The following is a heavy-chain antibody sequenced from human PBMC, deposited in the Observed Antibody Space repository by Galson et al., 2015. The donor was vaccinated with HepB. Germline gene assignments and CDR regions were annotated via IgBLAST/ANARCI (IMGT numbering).Heavy chain of an antibody. D-gene: IGHD6-19*01. CDR2: IYNSGST. CDR3: TRDMRPFTSGWRAFDI. J-gene: IGHJ3*02. V-gene: IGHV4-59*01. CDR1: GGAISSYY. Sequence: ETLSLTCTVSGGAISSYYWSWIRQPPGKGLEWIGYIYNSGSTNYNPSLKSRVTISVDTAKNQFSLKLRSVTAADTAVYYCTRDMRPFTSGWRAFDIWGQGTMVTVSS.